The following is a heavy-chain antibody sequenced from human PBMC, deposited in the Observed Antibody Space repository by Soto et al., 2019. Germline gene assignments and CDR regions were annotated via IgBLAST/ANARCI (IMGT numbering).Heavy chain of an antibody. CDR2: IYPSDSDT. J-gene: IGHJ4*02. D-gene: IGHD3-3*01. CDR1: GYSFSSDW. Sequence: GESLKISCDASGYSFSSDWVAWVRQVPGKGLEWMGMIYPSDSDTRYSPSFQGQATISADKSLSTVSLQWNSLRASDTAVYYCARHGGGFLEWFFDYWGQGTLVTVSS. V-gene: IGHV5-51*01. CDR3: ARHGGGFLEWFFDY.